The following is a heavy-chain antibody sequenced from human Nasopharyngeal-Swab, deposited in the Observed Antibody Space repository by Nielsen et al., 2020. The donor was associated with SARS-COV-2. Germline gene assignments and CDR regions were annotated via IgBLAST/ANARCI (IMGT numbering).Heavy chain of an antibody. V-gene: IGHV4-31*03. D-gene: IGHD3-22*01. J-gene: IGHJ1*01. Sequence: SETLSLTCTVSGGSISSGGYYWSWIRQHPGKGLEWIGYIYYSGSTYYNPSLKSRVTISVDTSKNQFSLKLRSVTAADTAVYYCARVTSSGYRGYFQHWGQGTLVTVSS. CDR2: IYYSGST. CDR1: GGSISSGGYY. CDR3: ARVTSSGYRGYFQH.